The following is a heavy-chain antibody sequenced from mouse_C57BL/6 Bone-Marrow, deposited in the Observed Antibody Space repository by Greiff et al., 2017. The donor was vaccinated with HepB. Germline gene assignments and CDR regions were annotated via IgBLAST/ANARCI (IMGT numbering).Heavy chain of an antibody. CDR2: ISYDGSN. CDR1: GYSITSGYY. Sequence: EVKLQESGPGLVKPSQSLSLTCSVTGYSITSGYYWNWIRQFPGNKLEWMGYISYDGSNNYNPSLKNRISITRDTSKNQFFLKLNSVTTEDTATYYCAREGRGWYFDVWGTGTTVTVSS. D-gene: IGHD3-3*01. J-gene: IGHJ1*03. CDR3: AREGRGWYFDV. V-gene: IGHV3-6*01.